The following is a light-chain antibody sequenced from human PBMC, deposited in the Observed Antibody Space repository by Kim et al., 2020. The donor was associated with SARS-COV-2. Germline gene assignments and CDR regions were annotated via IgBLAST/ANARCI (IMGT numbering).Light chain of an antibody. CDR2: KAS. V-gene: IGKV1-5*03. CDR1: QGISSW. CDR3: LQYNSYWGT. J-gene: IGKJ1*01. Sequence: AYVGDRVTITCRASQGISSWLAWYQQKPGKAPQLLIYKASNLNSGVPSRFSGSGSGTDFTLTINSLQPDDFATYYCLQYNSYWGTFGQGTKVDIK.